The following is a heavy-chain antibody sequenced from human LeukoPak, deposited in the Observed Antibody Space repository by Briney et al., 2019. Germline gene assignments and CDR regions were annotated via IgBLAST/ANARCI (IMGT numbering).Heavy chain of an antibody. CDR1: GYTFTRYG. D-gene: IGHD3-9*01. CDR2: IRGDNGNT. Sequence: ASVKVSCKASGYTFTRYGVSWVRQAPGQGLEWMGWIRGDNGNTNYAQNFQGRVTMTADTPSSTAYMEVRSLRSDDTAVYYCARVDMLTGYYFFDYWGQGTLVTVSS. CDR3: ARVDMLTGYYFFDY. V-gene: IGHV1-18*01. J-gene: IGHJ4*02.